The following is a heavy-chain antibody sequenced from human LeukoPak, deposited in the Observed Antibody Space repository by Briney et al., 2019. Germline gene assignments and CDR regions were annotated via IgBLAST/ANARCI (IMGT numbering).Heavy chain of an antibody. CDR3: AKDVVDCGGDCYSDGIFDY. D-gene: IGHD2-21*02. J-gene: IGHJ4*02. Sequence: QAGGSLRLSCAASGFTFSSYAMSWVRQAPGKGLEWVSVIYSGGSTYYADSVKGRFTISRDNSKNTLYLQMNSLRAEDTAVYYCAKDVVDCGGDCYSDGIFDYWGQGTLVTVSS. CDR1: GFTFSSYA. CDR2: IYSGGST. V-gene: IGHV3-23*03.